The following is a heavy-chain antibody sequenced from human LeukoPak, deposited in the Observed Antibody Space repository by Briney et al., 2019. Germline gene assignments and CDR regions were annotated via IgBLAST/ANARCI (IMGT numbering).Heavy chain of an antibody. D-gene: IGHD2-15*01. V-gene: IGHV4-59*01. J-gene: IGHJ4*02. Sequence: VKPSETLSLTCTVSGGSPTNEYWSWIRQPPKTGLEWIAYIHYSRSKYYQPSHKSRATISVDTFKNQYALKLSSVTAADTAVYYCARELGYCSGGNCHSLYYFDYWGQGTLVTVSS. CDR2: IHYSRSK. CDR3: ARELGYCSGGNCHSLYYFDY. CDR1: GGSPTNEY.